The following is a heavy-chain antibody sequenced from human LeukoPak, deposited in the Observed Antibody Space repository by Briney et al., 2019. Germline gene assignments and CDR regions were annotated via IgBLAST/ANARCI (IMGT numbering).Heavy chain of an antibody. D-gene: IGHD3-3*01. J-gene: IGHJ4*02. CDR3: ARDGDFSGPNPYFDY. V-gene: IGHV3-30-3*01. Sequence: GGSLRLSCAASGFTFSSYAMHWVRQAPGKGLEWVAVISYGGSNKYYADSVKGRFTISRDNSKNTLYLQMNSLRAEDTAVYYCARDGDFSGPNPYFDYWGQGTLVTVSS. CDR1: GFTFSSYA. CDR2: ISYGGSNK.